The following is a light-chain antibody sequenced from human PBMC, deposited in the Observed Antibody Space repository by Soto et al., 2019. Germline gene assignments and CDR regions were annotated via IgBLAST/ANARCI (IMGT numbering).Light chain of an antibody. CDR2: AAS. J-gene: IGKJ3*01. CDR3: QQYYSYPLFT. V-gene: IGKV1-8*01. Sequence: AIRMTQSPSSFSASTGDRVTITCRASQGISSYLAWYQQKPGKAPKLLIYAASTLQSGVPSRLSGSGSGTDFTLTISCLQSEDFVTYYCQQYYSYPLFTFGPGTKVDIK. CDR1: QGISSY.